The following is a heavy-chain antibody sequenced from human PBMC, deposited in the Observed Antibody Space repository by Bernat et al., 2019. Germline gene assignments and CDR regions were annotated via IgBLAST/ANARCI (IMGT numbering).Heavy chain of an antibody. Sequence: QVQLVQSGAEVKKPGSSVKVSCKASGGTFSSYAISWVRQAPGQGLEWMGGIIPIFGTANYAQKFQGKVKITADKSTSKAYMALVSLGSEDTAVYYYGVGGGNCTGGVCSPLDYWGQGTLVTVSS. J-gene: IGHJ4*02. CDR2: IIPIFGTA. CDR3: GVGGGNCTGGVCSPLDY. V-gene: IGHV1-69*06. D-gene: IGHD2-8*02. CDR1: GGTFSSYA.